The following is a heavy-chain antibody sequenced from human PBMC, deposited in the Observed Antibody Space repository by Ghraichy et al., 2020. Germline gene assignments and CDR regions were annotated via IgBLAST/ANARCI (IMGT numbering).Heavy chain of an antibody. Sequence: GGSLRLSCAASGFTFSSYAMSWVRQAPGKGLEWVLAISGSGGSTYYADSVKGRFTISRDNSKNTLYLQMNSLRAEDTAVYYCAKSPLYSGSYYDEVGNYYYYGMDVWGQGTTVTVSS. CDR2: ISGSGGST. V-gene: IGHV3-23*01. CDR3: AKSPLYSGSYYDEVGNYYYYGMDV. CDR1: GFTFSSYA. D-gene: IGHD1-26*01. J-gene: IGHJ6*02.